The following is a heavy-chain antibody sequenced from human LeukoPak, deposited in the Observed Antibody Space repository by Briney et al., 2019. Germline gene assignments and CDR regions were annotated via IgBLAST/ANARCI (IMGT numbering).Heavy chain of an antibody. Sequence: GGSLRLSCAASGFTFSDYYMSWIRQAPGKGLEWVSYISSSGSTIYYADSVKGRFTISRDNAKNSLYLQMNSLRAEDTAVCYCARQYSSSSGNWFDPWGQGTLVTVSS. D-gene: IGHD6-6*01. CDR1: GFTFSDYY. J-gene: IGHJ5*02. CDR3: ARQYSSSSGNWFDP. CDR2: ISSSGSTI. V-gene: IGHV3-11*04.